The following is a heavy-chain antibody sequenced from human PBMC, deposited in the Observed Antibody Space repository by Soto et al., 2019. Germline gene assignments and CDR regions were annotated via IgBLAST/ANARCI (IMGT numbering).Heavy chain of an antibody. J-gene: IGHJ4*02. Sequence: PGGSLRLSCAASGFTFSSYSMNWVRQAPGKGLEWVSSISSSSSYIYYADSVKGRFTISRDNAKNSLYLQMNSLRAEDTAVYYCARDLVVRGVIIFDYWGQGTLVTVSS. CDR3: ARDLVVRGVIIFDY. CDR2: ISSSSSYI. D-gene: IGHD3-10*01. CDR1: GFTFSSYS. V-gene: IGHV3-21*01.